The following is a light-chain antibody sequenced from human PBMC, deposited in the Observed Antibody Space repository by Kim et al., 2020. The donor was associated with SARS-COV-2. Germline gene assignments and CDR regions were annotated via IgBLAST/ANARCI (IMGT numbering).Light chain of an antibody. CDR1: QTVTSNY. Sequence: PGERATLSCRASQTVTSNYLAWYQQKPGQAPRLLIYGASSRATGIPDRFSGSGSGTDFTLTISRLEPEDFAVYYCQQYGSSPATFGQGTKVDIK. V-gene: IGKV3-20*01. CDR3: QQYGSSPAT. CDR2: GAS. J-gene: IGKJ1*01.